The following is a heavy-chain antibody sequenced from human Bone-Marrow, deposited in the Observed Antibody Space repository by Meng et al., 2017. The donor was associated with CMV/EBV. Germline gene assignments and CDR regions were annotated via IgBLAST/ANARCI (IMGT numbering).Heavy chain of an antibody. J-gene: IGHJ4*02. CDR1: GFTFSSYA. CDR3: AKGDTAMVY. Sequence: RLSCAASGFTFSSYAMSWVRQAPGKGLEWVSAISASGDSPYYADSVKGRFAISRDNPKNTLYLQMNSLRAEDTAVYYCAKGDTAMVYWGQGTLVTVSS. V-gene: IGHV3-23*01. D-gene: IGHD5-18*01. CDR2: ISASGDSP.